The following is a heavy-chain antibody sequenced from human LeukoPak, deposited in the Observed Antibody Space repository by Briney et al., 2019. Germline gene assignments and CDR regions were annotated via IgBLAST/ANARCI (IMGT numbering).Heavy chain of an antibody. CDR3: ARSTWASGFDY. D-gene: IGHD3-16*01. V-gene: IGHV4-59*01. CDR2: IYYSGST. Sequence: SETLSLTCTVSGGSISSYYWSWIRQPPGKGLEWIGYIYYSGSTNYNPSLKSRVTISVDTSKNQFSLKLSSVTAADTAVYYCARSTWASGFDYWGQGTLVTVSS. CDR1: GGSISSYY. J-gene: IGHJ4*02.